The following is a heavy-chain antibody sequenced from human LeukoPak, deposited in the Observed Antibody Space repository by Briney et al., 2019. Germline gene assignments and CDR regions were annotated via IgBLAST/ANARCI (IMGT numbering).Heavy chain of an antibody. CDR2: IYTSGST. CDR3: ARVLGNWNYLIGYFDY. J-gene: IGHJ4*02. CDR1: GASISTYY. V-gene: IGHV4-4*09. Sequence: SETLSLTCTVSGASISTYYWSWIRQPPGKGLEWIGYIYTSGSTNYNPSLKSRVTISADTSKNQFSLKVSSVTAADTAVYYCARVLGNWNYLIGYFDYWGQGTLVTVSS. D-gene: IGHD1-7*01.